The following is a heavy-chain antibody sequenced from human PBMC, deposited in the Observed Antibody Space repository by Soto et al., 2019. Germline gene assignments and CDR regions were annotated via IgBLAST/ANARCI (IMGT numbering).Heavy chain of an antibody. CDR1: GFSLSTSGVG. J-gene: IGHJ4*02. CDR3: VHKGGGDRILDY. V-gene: IGHV2-5*02. D-gene: IGHD3-16*01. CDR2: IYWDDYK. Sequence: QITLKESGTALVKPTQTLTLTCTFSGFSLSTSGVGVGWIRQPPGEALEWLALIYWDDYKQFSPSLESRLTIPKDTSKNQVVLTMTNMDPVDTATYYCVHKGGGDRILDYWGQGTLVTVSS.